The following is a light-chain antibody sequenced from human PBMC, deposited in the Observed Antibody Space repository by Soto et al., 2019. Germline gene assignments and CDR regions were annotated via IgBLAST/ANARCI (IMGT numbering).Light chain of an antibody. V-gene: IGKV1-5*01. CDR1: QSIGTW. CDR2: DAS. Sequence: DIQMTQSPSTLSASLGDRVTITCRSSQSIGTWLAWYQQKPGKAPKLLIFDASTLESGVPLRFSGSGSGTDFTLTLSSLQPDDFATYYCQQYNSYLYTFGQGTKLEIK. CDR3: QQYNSYLYT. J-gene: IGKJ2*01.